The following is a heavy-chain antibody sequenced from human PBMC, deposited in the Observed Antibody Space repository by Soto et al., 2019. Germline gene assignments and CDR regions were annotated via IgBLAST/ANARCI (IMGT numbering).Heavy chain of an antibody. CDR1: GGSFSGYY. CDR2: INHSGST. J-gene: IGHJ6*02. Sequence: SDTLSLTCAVYGGSFSGYYWSGIRQPPGKGLEWIGEINHSGSTNYNPSLKSRVTISVDTSKNQFSLKLSSVTAADTAVYYCARVRPMSIAARRHPYYYYGMDVWGQGTTCT. V-gene: IGHV4-34*01. D-gene: IGHD6-6*01. CDR3: ARVRPMSIAARRHPYYYYGMDV.